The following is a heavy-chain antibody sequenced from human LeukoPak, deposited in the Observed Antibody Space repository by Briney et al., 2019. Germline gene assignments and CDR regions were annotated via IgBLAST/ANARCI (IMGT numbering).Heavy chain of an antibody. CDR2: IYYSGST. Sequence: SETLSLTCTVSGGSISSYYWSWIRQPPGKGLEWIGYIYYSGSTNYNPSLKSRVTISVDTSKNQFSLKLSSVTAADTAVCYCARAYTAMVTFDYWGQGTLVTVSS. CDR1: GGSISSYY. V-gene: IGHV4-59*01. CDR3: ARAYTAMVTFDY. J-gene: IGHJ4*02. D-gene: IGHD5-18*01.